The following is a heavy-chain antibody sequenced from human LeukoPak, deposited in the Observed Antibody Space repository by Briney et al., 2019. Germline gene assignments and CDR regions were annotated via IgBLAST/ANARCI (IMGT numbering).Heavy chain of an antibody. Sequence: SETLSLTCAVNGGSFFNSYFWSWSWIRQTPGKGLEWIWEFHSSGTTSYNPSLKSPLFISLDTSNSRFSLSLSSVTAADTAMYYCARGPTLIHDFYHWGVGNLGTVSS. CDR1: GGSFFNSYF. D-gene: IGHD3-22*01. V-gene: IGHV4-34*01. J-gene: IGHJ4*02. CDR2: FHSSGTT. CDR3: ARGPTLIHDFYH.